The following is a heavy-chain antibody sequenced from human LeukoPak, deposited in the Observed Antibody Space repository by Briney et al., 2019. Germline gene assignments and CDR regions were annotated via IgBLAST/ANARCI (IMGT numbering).Heavy chain of an antibody. J-gene: IGHJ4*02. CDR3: ARGRYYYDSSGYYRGYYFDY. Sequence: GGSLRLSCAASGFTFSSYAMHWVRQAPGKGLEWVAVISYDGSNKYYADSVKGRFTISRDNSKNTLYLQMNSLRAEDTAVYYCARGRYYYDSSGYYRGYYFDYWGQGTLVTVTS. CDR2: ISYDGSNK. D-gene: IGHD3-22*01. V-gene: IGHV3-30-3*01. CDR1: GFTFSSYA.